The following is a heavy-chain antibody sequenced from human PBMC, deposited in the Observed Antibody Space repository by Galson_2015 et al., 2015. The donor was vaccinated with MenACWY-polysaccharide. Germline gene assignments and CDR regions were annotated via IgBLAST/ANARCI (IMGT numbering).Heavy chain of an antibody. CDR3: AKDSDYTTGWYSADY. Sequence: VKGRFTISRDNSKNTLYLQMNSLTADDTAVYFCAKDSDYTTGWYSADYWGQGTLVTVSS. J-gene: IGHJ4*02. D-gene: IGHD6-19*01. V-gene: IGHV3-23*01.